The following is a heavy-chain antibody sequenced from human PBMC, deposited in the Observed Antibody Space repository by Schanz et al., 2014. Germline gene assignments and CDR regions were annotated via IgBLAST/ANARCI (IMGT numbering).Heavy chain of an antibody. V-gene: IGHV3-7*01. CDR3: AKYGGELGVSFEY. J-gene: IGHJ4*02. CDR1: RLTFANED. Sequence: EEQMVESGGGLVKPGGSLILSCAASRLTFANEDIHWVRQAPGKGLEWVANINQDGSDKSYVDSVKGRFTISRDNAKNSLYLQMNSLRPEDTAVYYCAKYGGELGVSFEYWGQGTLVTVSS. D-gene: IGHD7-27*01. CDR2: INQDGSDK.